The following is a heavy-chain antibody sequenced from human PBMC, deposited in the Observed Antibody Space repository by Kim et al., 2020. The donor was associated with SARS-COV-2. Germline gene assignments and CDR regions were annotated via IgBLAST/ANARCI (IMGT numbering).Heavy chain of an antibody. CDR2: IYHSGST. Sequence: SETLSLTCTVSGYSISSGYYWGWIRQPPGKGLEWIGSIYHSGSTYYNPSLKSRVTISVDTSKNQFSLKLSSVTAADTAVYYFARDPQYNWSPGDWFDPWG. V-gene: IGHV4-38-2*02. D-gene: IGHD1-1*01. CDR1: GYSISSGYY. CDR3: ARDPQYNWSPGDWFDP. J-gene: IGHJ5*02.